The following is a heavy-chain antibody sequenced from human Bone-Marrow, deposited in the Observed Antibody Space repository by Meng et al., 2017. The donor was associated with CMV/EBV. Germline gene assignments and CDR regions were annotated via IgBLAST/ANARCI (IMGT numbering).Heavy chain of an antibody. CDR3: TTYGGYSSGSFFDY. V-gene: IGHV3-15*01. CDR1: GFTFSNAW. J-gene: IGHJ4*02. D-gene: IGHD6-19*01. Sequence: GFTFSNAWMTWVRQAPGKGLEWVGRIKRKSDGGTTDYAAPVKGRFTISRDDSKNTLYLQMNSLKTEDTAVYYCTTYGGYSSGSFFDYWGQGTLVTVSS. CDR2: IKRKSDGGTT.